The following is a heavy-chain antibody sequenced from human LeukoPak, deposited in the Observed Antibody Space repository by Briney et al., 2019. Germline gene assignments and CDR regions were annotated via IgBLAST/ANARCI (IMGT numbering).Heavy chain of an antibody. CDR1: GFTFRSYS. V-gene: IGHV3-48*01. Sequence: GGSLRLSCTASGFTFRSYSMNWVRQAPGKGLEWVSYISSSSSTIYYADSVRGRFTVSRDNARNSLYLQMNSLSAEDTAFYYCTRDALQLTGNYVTRWWFDPWGQGTLVTVSS. D-gene: IGHD3-9*01. CDR2: ISSSSSTI. CDR3: TRDALQLTGNYVTRWWFDP. J-gene: IGHJ5*02.